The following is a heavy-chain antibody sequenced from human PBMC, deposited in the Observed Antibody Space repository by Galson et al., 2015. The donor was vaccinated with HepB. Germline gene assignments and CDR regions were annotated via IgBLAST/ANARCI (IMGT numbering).Heavy chain of an antibody. CDR1: GFTFSNYW. CDR2: INGDGSTA. V-gene: IGHV3-74*01. D-gene: IGHD3-3*01. CDR3: ARSSDFWSNYHYSYSGTDV. J-gene: IGHJ6*02. Sequence: SLRLSCAVSGFTFSNYWMHWVRQAPGKGLVWVSRINGDGSTASSADSVQGRFTISRDNAKNTLYLRMDSLRAEDTAVYFCARSSDFWSNYHYSYSGTDVWGQGTAVTVSS.